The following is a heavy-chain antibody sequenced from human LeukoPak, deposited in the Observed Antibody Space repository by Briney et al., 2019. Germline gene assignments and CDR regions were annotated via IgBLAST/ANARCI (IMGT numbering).Heavy chain of an antibody. CDR3: ARGTDENNWFDP. CDR2: INHSGST. CDR1: GGSFSGYY. Sequence: NPSETLSLTCTVSGGSFSGYYWSWIRQPPGKGLEWIGEINHSGSTNYNPSLKSRVTISVDTSKNQFSLKLSSVTAADTAVYYCARGTDENNWFDPWGQGILVTVSS. D-gene: IGHD4-17*01. V-gene: IGHV4-34*01. J-gene: IGHJ5*02.